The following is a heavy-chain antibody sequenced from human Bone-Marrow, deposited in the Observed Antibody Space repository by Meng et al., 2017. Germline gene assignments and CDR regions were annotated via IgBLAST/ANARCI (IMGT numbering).Heavy chain of an antibody. D-gene: IGHD6-6*01. CDR3: AKDMAGSSSSFYYGMDV. CDR2: ISWNSGSI. J-gene: IGHJ6*02. V-gene: IGHV3-9*01. Sequence: SLKISCAASGFTFDDHAMHWVRQAPGKGLEWVSGISWNSGSIAYADSVKGRFTISRDNAKNSLYLQMNSLRAEDTALYYCAKDMAGSSSSFYYGMDVWGRGTTVTVSS. CDR1: GFTFDDHA.